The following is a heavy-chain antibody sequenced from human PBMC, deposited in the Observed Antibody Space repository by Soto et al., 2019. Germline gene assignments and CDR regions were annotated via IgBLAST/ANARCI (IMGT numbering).Heavy chain of an antibody. CDR3: AKPGEGSGSYQF. D-gene: IGHD3-10*01. J-gene: IGHJ4*02. CDR2: ISGSGGST. V-gene: IGHV3-23*01. Sequence: GGSLRLSCAASGFTFSSYAMSWVRQAPGKGLEWVSTISGSGGSTYYADSVKGRFTISRDNSKNTLSLQMNSLRVEDTAVYYCAKPGEGSGSYQFWGQGSLVTVSS. CDR1: GFTFSSYA.